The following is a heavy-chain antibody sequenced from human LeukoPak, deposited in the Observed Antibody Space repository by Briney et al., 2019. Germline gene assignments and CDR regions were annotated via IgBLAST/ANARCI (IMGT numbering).Heavy chain of an antibody. Sequence: GESLKISCKGSGYSFTSYWIGWVRQMPGKGLEWMGIIYPGDSDTRYSPSFQGQVTISADKSISTAYLQWSSLKASDTAMYYCARREGYSYRPNWFGPWGQGTLVTVSS. V-gene: IGHV5-51*01. CDR3: ARREGYSYRPNWFGP. CDR2: IYPGDSDT. J-gene: IGHJ5*02. CDR1: GYSFTSYW. D-gene: IGHD5-18*01.